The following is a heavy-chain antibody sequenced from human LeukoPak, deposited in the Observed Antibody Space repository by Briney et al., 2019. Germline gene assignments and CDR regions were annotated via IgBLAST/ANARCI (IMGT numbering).Heavy chain of an antibody. CDR1: GGSISSSSYY. V-gene: IGHV4-39*01. D-gene: IGHD1-26*01. Sequence: SETLSLTCTVSGGSISSSSYYWGWIRQPPGKGLEWIGSIYYSGSTYYNPSLKSRVTISVDTSKNQFSLKLSSVTAADTAVYYCARHASGSYSHDAFDIWGQGTMVIVSS. J-gene: IGHJ3*02. CDR2: IYYSGST. CDR3: ARHASGSYSHDAFDI.